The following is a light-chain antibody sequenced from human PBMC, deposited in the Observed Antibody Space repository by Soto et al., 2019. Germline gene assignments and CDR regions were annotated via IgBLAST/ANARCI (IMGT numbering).Light chain of an antibody. CDR2: DGS. CDR1: QSVSTSY. Sequence: EIVLTQSPGTLSLSPGERATLSCRASQSVSTSYLDWYQQKPGGEPRLLIYDGSNRATGSTARFSGSGSGTDFILPISSLEPEDFAVDYCQQRSNWSWTFGQGAKVDI. J-gene: IGKJ1*01. CDR3: QQRSNWSWT. V-gene: IGKV3-11*01.